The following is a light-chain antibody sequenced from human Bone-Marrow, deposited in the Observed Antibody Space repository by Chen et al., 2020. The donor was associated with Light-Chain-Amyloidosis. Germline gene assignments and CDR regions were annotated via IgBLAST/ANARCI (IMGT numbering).Light chain of an antibody. V-gene: IGKV1-5*01. CDR2: DAS. CDR1: QYIVKW. J-gene: IGKJ2*01. Sequence: IQMTQSPSTLSTSVGDRVTITCRASQYIVKWLAWYQQKPGKAPKLVMYDASTLQRGVPSRSSGSGSGAEFTLTISSLQPDDFATYYCQQYHSYPFTLGQGTKLEIK. CDR3: QQYHSYPFT.